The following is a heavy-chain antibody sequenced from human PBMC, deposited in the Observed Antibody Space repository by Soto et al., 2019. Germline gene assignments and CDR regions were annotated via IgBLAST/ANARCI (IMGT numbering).Heavy chain of an antibody. J-gene: IGHJ4*02. CDR1: GFTVSSKY. CDR2: INRGGST. Sequence: GGSLRLSCAASGFTVSSKYMSWVRQAPGKGLEWVSLINRGGSTYYADSVKGRFTISRDNSKNTLYLQMNSLRAEDTAVYYCARAGRRYFDWSYWGQGTLVTVSS. CDR3: ARAGRRYFDWSY. D-gene: IGHD3-9*01. V-gene: IGHV3-53*01.